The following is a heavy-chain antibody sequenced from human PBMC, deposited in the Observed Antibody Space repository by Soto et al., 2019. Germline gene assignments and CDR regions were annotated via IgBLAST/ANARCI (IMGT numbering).Heavy chain of an antibody. Sequence: SETLSLTCTVSGVSISSYCWNCIRQPPGKGLEWIGYIYYSGSTNYNPSLKSRVTISVDTSKNQVYLKLNSVTAADTAVYYCATEPRQGGQIYYFDYWGHGTLVTVSS. D-gene: IGHD2-15*01. CDR3: ATEPRQGGQIYYFDY. CDR2: IYYSGST. J-gene: IGHJ4*01. CDR1: GVSISSYC. V-gene: IGHV4-59*01.